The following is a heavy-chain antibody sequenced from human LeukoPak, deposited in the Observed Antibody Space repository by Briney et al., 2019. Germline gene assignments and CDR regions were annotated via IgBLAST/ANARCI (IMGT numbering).Heavy chain of an antibody. CDR1: GFTFSSYG. J-gene: IGHJ6*03. CDR2: IRYDGSNK. D-gene: IGHD3-9*01. Sequence: GGSLRLSCAATGFTFSSYGMHWVRQTPGKGLEWVAFIRYDGSNKYYADSVKGRFTISRDNAKNSLYLQMNSLRAEDTAVYYCARDPIAVDILTGYFSYYYYYMDVWGKGTTVTVSS. CDR3: ARDPIAVDILTGYFSYYYYYMDV. V-gene: IGHV3-30*02.